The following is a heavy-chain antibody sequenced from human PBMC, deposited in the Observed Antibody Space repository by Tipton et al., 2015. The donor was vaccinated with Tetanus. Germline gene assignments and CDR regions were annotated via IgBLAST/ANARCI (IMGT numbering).Heavy chain of an antibody. CDR1: GVSISTSDW. V-gene: IGHV4-4*02. D-gene: IGHD2-2*01. CDR2: IFHDGTT. Sequence: TLSLTCAVSGVSISTSDWWSWVRQPPGKGLEWIGEIFHDGTTNYNPSPKSRVTISVDKSKSQFSLKWTSVTAADTAVYYCASHLGSCTSTSCQPFAYWGQGALVTVSS. J-gene: IGHJ4*02. CDR3: ASHLGSCTSTSCQPFAY.